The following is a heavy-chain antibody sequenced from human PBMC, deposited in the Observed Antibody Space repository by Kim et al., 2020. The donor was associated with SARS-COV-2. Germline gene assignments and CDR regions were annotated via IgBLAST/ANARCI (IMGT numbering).Heavy chain of an antibody. J-gene: IGHJ4*02. CDR2: NHSGST. V-gene: IGHV4-34*01. Sequence: NHSGSTNDNPSLKRRVTISVDTSKNQFSLKLSSVTAADTAVYYCARGQGYWGQGTLVTVSS. CDR3: ARGQGY.